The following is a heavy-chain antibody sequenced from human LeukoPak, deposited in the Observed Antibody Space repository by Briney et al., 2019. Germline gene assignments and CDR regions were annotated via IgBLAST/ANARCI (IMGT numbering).Heavy chain of an antibody. CDR3: ARGGIVGATYNWFDP. Sequence: ASVKVSCKASGYTFTSYYMHWVRQAPGQGLECMGIINPSGGSTSYAQKFQGRVTMTRDTSTSTVYMELSSLRSEDTAVYYCARGGIVGATYNWFDPWGQGTLVTVSS. CDR1: GYTFTSYY. V-gene: IGHV1-46*03. D-gene: IGHD1-26*01. CDR2: INPSGGST. J-gene: IGHJ5*02.